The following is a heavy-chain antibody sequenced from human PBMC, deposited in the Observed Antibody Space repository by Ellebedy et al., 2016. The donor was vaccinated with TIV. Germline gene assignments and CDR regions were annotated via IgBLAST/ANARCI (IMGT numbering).Heavy chain of an antibody. V-gene: IGHV1-2*04. CDR3: ARGRIDYYDSSGYYYLDAFDI. Sequence: ASVKVSCKASGYTFTGYYMHWVRQAPGQGLEWMGWINPNSGGTNYAQKFQGWVTMTRDTSISTAYMELSRLRSDDTAVYYCARGRIDYYDSSGYYYLDAFDIWGQGTMVTVSS. D-gene: IGHD3-22*01. J-gene: IGHJ3*02. CDR2: INPNSGGT. CDR1: GYTFTGYY.